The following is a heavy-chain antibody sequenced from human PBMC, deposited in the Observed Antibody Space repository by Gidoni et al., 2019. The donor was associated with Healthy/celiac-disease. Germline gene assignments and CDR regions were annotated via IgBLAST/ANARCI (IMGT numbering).Heavy chain of an antibody. CDR1: GDSVSSNSAA. CDR3: ASAGFPAPFLNIAAAGNLAFYYYGMDV. Sequence: QVQLQQTGPGLVKPSQTLSLTCAISGDSVSSNSAACNWIRQSPSRGLEWLGRTYYRSKWYNDYAVSVKSRITINPDTSKNQFSLQLNSVTPEDTAVYYCASAGFPAPFLNIAAAGNLAFYYYGMDVWGQGTTVTVSS. V-gene: IGHV6-1*01. J-gene: IGHJ6*02. D-gene: IGHD6-13*01. CDR2: TYYRSKWYN.